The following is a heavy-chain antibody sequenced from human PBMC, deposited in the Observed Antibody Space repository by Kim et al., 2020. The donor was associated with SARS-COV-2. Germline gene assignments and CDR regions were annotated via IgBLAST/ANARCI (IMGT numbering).Heavy chain of an antibody. D-gene: IGHD2-2*01. CDR3: ARDLQQKSTYGYFDL. V-gene: IGHV1-46*01. CDR1: GYTFTSYY. J-gene: IGHJ2*01. CDR2: INPSGGST. Sequence: ASVKVSCKASGYTFTSYYMHWVRQAPGQGLEWMGIINPSGGSTSYAQKFQGRVTMTRDTSTSTVYMELSSLRSEDTAVYYCARDLQQKSTYGYFDLWGRGTLVTVSS.